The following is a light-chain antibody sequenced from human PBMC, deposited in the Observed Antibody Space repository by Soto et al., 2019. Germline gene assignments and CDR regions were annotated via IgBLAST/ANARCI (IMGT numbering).Light chain of an antibody. CDR2: DAS. J-gene: IGKJ1*01. V-gene: IGKV3D-15*03. CDR1: QYIGSA. Sequence: EVVLTQSPATLSVSPGDRATLSCRASQYIGSAVAWYHQRSGQAPRLLIFDASIRVPTTPARFSGSVSGTEFPITISILEYDDVAVYFCQQYGDRPQTFGQGTKVEIK. CDR3: QQYGDRPQT.